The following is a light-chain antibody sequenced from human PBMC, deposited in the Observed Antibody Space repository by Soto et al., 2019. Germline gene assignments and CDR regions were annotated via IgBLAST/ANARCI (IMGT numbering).Light chain of an antibody. CDR2: GAS. CDR1: QTISSNY. CDR3: QQYGRSPPEFT. Sequence: EIVLTQSPGTLSLSAGERATLSCRASQTISSNYLAWYQQKPGQAPRLLIFGASYRATGIPDRFSGSGSGTDFTLTISRLEPEDFAVYYSQQYGRSPPEFTFGPGTKVDIK. J-gene: IGKJ3*01. V-gene: IGKV3-20*01.